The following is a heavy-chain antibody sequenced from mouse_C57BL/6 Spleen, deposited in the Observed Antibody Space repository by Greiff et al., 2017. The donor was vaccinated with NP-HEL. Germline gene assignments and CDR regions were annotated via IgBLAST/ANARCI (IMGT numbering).Heavy chain of an antibody. J-gene: IGHJ4*01. V-gene: IGHV1-50*01. CDR3: ARFITTVVATGDYYARDY. CDR2: IDPSDSYT. D-gene: IGHD1-1*01. Sequence: QVQLQQSGAELVKPGASVKLSCKASGYTFTSYWMQWVNQRPGQGLEWIGEIDPSDSYTNYNQKFKGKATLTVDTSSSTAYMQLSSLTSEDSAVYYCARFITTVVATGDYYARDYWGQGTSVTVSS. CDR1: GYTFTSYW.